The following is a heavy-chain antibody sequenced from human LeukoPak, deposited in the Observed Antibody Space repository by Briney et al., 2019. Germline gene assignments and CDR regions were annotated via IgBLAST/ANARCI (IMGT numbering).Heavy chain of an antibody. CDR1: GVSISSGTYY. J-gene: IGHJ3*02. CDR3: ASFDAFDI. Sequence: PSETLSLTCSVSGVSISSGTYYWSWIRQPAGKGLESIGRIFTNGSTNYNSSLKSRVTISVDTSKNQLSLKLTSVTAADTAVYYCASFDAFDIWGQGTMVTVSS. V-gene: IGHV4-61*02. CDR2: IFTNGST.